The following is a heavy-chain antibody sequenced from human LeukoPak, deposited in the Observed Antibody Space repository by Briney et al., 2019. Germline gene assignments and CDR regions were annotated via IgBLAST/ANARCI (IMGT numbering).Heavy chain of an antibody. CDR2: IIPIFGTA. CDR1: GGTFSSYA. J-gene: IGHJ6*02. V-gene: IGHV1-69*13. CDR3: ARVHLGMVRKNRFPYYYYYGMDV. Sequence: SVKVSCKASGGTFSSYAISWVRQAPGQGLEWVGGIIPIFGTANYAQKFQGRVTITADESTSTAYMELSSLRSEDTAVYYCARVHLGMVRKNRFPYYYYYGMDVWGQGTTVTVSS. D-gene: IGHD3-10*01.